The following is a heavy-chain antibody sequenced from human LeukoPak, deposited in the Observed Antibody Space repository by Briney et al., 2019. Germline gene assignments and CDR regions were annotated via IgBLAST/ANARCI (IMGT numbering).Heavy chain of an antibody. CDR3: AKEGTWGNWYFDL. J-gene: IGHJ2*01. Sequence: GGSLSLSCAASGFTFRNYGMHWVRQAPGKGLEWVAVISRDGLTKYYADSVKGRFTLHRDNSRNTLYLEMNSLRDEDTAVYYCAKEGTWGNWYFDLWGRGTLVIVTS. CDR1: GFTFRNYG. V-gene: IGHV3-30*18. CDR2: ISRDGLTK. D-gene: IGHD3-16*01.